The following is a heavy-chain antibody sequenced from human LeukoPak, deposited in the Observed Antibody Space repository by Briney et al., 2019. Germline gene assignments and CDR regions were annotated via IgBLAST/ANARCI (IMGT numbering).Heavy chain of an antibody. Sequence: ASVTVSCKASGYTFTSYYMHWVRQAPAQGLEWMGIINPSVGSTSYAQKFQGRVTMTRDTSTSTIYMELSSLRSEDTAVYYCAREHGDYLLDYWGQGTLVTVSS. CDR2: INPSVGST. V-gene: IGHV1-46*01. D-gene: IGHD4-17*01. CDR1: GYTFTSYY. CDR3: AREHGDYLLDY. J-gene: IGHJ4*02.